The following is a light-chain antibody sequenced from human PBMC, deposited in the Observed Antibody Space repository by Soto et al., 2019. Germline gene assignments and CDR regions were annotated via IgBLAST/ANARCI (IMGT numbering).Light chain of an antibody. CDR2: GAS. CDR3: QQYGGSPLLT. J-gene: IGKJ3*01. Sequence: IVLTQSPGTLSLSPGDRATLSCRASRAITSSFLAWYQQKPGQAPRLLIYGASSRATGIPDRFSGSGSGKDFTLIISRLEPKDFAVFYCQQYGGSPLLTFAPGTKVDIK. CDR1: RAITSSF. V-gene: IGKV3-20*01.